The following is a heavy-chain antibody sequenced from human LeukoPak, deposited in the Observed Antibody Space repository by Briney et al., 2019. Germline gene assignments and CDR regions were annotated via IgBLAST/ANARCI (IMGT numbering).Heavy chain of an antibody. CDR3: LSGSWYFDY. CDR2: INSDGSDT. V-gene: IGHV3-74*03. CDR1: GFTFSRYW. Sequence: AGGSLRFSCAASGFTFSRYWMHWVRQAPGKGLVWVSRINSDGSDTTYADSVKGRFTISRDNAKNTLYPQVNSLRAEDTAVYYCLSGSWYFDYWGQGTLVTVSS. D-gene: IGHD6-19*01. J-gene: IGHJ4*02.